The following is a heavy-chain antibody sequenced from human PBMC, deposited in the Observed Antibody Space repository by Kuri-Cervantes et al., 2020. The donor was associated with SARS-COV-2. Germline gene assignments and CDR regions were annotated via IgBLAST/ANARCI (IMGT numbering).Heavy chain of an antibody. CDR2: ISSDGINK. CDR1: GFTFSSYA. V-gene: IGHV3-30*04. CDR3: ARARVGVFDF. J-gene: IGHJ4*02. Sequence: LSLTCAASGFTFSSYAMHWVRQAPGKGLEWVAMISSDGINKSYADSVKGRFTISRDNSRNTLYLHIISLRTEDTAVFYCARARVGVFDFWGQGALVPSPQ. D-gene: IGHD2-21*01.